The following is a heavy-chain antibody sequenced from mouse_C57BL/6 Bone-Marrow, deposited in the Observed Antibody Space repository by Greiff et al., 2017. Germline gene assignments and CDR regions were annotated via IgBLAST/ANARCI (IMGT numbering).Heavy chain of an antibody. J-gene: IGHJ1*03. V-gene: IGHV1-82*01. CDR2: LYPGAGDT. Sequence: QVQLTESGPELVKPGASVKISCKASGYAFSRSWMNWVKQRPGKGLEWIGRLYPGAGDTNYNGTFKGTAPLTASKSSSTAYMPLSSLTSEDSAVDYCARSILYYDGSVFAVWGTGTTVTVSS. D-gene: IGHD1-1*01. CDR3: ARSILYYDGSVFAV. CDR1: GYAFSRSW.